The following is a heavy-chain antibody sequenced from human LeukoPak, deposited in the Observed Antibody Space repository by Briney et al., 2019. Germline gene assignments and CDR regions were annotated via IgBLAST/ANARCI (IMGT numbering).Heavy chain of an antibody. CDR1: GFTFSNYD. V-gene: IGHV3-23*01. J-gene: IGHJ4*02. Sequence: PGGSLRLSCAAFGFTFSNYDMNWVRQAPGKGLEWVSGISGSGVRTYYSDSMRGRFTISRDNSKNTLFMQMTSLRAEDTAVYFCAKDRTYCSSSSCYGTYYLDYWGQGTLVTVSS. D-gene: IGHD2-2*01. CDR2: ISGSGVRT. CDR3: AKDRTYCSSSSCYGTYYLDY.